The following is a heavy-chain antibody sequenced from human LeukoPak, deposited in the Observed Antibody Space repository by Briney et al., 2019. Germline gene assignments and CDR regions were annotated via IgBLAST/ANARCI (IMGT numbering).Heavy chain of an antibody. CDR2: ISSSGSTI. CDR3: AKDPPIYDTDAFDI. V-gene: IGHV3-11*01. D-gene: IGHD3-22*01. J-gene: IGHJ3*02. Sequence: GGSLRLSCAASGFTFSDYYMSWIRQAPGKGLEWVSYISSSGSTIYYADSVKGRFTISRDNSKNTLYLQMNSLRAEDTAVYYCAKDPPIYDTDAFDIWGQGTMVTVSS. CDR1: GFTFSDYY.